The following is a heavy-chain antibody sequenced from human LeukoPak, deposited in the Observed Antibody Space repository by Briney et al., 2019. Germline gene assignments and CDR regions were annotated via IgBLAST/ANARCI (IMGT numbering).Heavy chain of an antibody. CDR3: VSPRGFSYGYFDY. Sequence: PSETLSLTCTVSGGSISSSSAYWGWIRQPPGKGLEWIGSIYYSKNTYYNPSLKSRVTISADTSKNQFSLTLGSVSATDTAVYYCVSPRGFSYGYFDYWGQGPLVTVSS. D-gene: IGHD5-18*01. V-gene: IGHV4-39*01. J-gene: IGHJ4*02. CDR2: IYYSKNT. CDR1: GGSISSSSAY.